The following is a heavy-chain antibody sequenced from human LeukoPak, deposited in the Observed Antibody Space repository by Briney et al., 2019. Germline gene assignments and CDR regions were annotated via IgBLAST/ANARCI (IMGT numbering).Heavy chain of an antibody. V-gene: IGHV5-51*01. CDR3: ARHLDDSSGYYYRTMYYFDY. D-gene: IGHD3-22*01. CDR1: GYRFTSYW. CDR2: VSPGDSDT. J-gene: IGHJ4*02. Sequence: GESLKISCKASGYRFTSYWIGWVRQMPGKGLEWMGFVSPGDSDTRYSPSFQGQVTISADESISTAYLQWSSLEASDTAMYYCARHLDDSSGYYYRTMYYFDYWGQGTLVTVSS.